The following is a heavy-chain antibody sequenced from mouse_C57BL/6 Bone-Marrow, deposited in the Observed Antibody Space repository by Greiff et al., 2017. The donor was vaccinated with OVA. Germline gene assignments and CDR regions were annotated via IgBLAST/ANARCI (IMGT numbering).Heavy chain of an antibody. D-gene: IGHD1-1*01. CDR3: ARADYYGSSYDAMDY. CDR2: IYPGSGNT. V-gene: IGHV1-76*01. Sequence: VHLVESGAELVRPGASVKLSCTASGYTFTDYYINWVKQRPGKGLEWIARIYPGSGNTYYNEKFKGKATLTAEKSSSTAYMQLSSLTSEDTAVYVCARADYYGSSYDAMDYWGQGTAVTVTS. CDR1: GYTFTDYY. J-gene: IGHJ4*01.